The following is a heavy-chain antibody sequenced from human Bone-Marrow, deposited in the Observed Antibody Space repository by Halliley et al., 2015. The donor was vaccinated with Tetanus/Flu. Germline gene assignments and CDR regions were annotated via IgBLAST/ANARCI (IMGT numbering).Heavy chain of an antibody. J-gene: IGHJ5*02. CDR3: AEDGITGNWPPAYA. Sequence: INCYGNRIYSGDSVKGRFTIPRDNSKNTLFLQMNSRRVEDAAVYYCAEDGITGNWPPAYAWGPGTLLTVSS. D-gene: IGHD1-1*01. V-gene: IGHV3-23*01. CDR2: INCYGNRI.